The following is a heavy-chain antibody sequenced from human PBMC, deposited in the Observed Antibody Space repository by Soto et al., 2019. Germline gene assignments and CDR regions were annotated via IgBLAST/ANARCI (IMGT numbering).Heavy chain of an antibody. CDR2: ISPYNGNT. J-gene: IGHJ4*02. V-gene: IGHV1-18*01. Sequence: ASVKVSCKASGYTFTSFGISWVRQAPGQGLEWMGWISPYNGNTNYAQKLQGRVTMTTDTSTTTAYMELRSLRSDDTAVYYCARGTGKYTYGYVNYWGQGTQVTVSS. CDR3: ARGTGKYTYGYVNY. D-gene: IGHD5-18*01. CDR1: GYTFTSFG.